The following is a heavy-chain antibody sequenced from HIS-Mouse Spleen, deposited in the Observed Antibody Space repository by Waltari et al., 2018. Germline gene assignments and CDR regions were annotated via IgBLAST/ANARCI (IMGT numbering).Heavy chain of an antibody. CDR2: IYYSGST. CDR3: AREIPYSSSWYDWYFDH. D-gene: IGHD6-13*01. Sequence: QLQLQESGPGLVKPSATLSLTCTVPGGSTSSSSYYWGWSRQPPGKGLEWIGSIYYSGSTYYNPSLKSRVTISVDTSKNQFSLKLSSVTAADTAVYYCAREIPYSSSWYDWYFDHWGRGTLVTVSS. J-gene: IGHJ2*01. V-gene: IGHV4-39*07. CDR1: GGSTSSSSYY.